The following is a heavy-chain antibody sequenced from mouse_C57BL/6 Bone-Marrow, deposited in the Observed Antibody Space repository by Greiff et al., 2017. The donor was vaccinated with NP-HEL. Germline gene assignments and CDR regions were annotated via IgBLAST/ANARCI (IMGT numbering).Heavy chain of an antibody. CDR2: INPSSGYA. J-gene: IGHJ2*01. CDR1: GYTFTSYW. Sequence: QVQLQQSGAELAKPGASVKLSCKASGYTFTSYWMHWVKQRPGQGLEWIGYINPSSGYAKYNQKFKDKATLTADKSSRTAYMQLRSLTYEASAVNYCARELDVFFYYGSGYERDYWGQGTTLTVSS. CDR3: ARELDVFFYYGSGYERDY. V-gene: IGHV1-7*01. D-gene: IGHD1-1*01.